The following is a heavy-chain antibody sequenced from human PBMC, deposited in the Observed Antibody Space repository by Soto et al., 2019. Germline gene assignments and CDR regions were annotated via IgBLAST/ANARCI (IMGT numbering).Heavy chain of an antibody. CDR1: EGSIRGSY. Sequence: SETLCLTCTVSEGSIRGSYGSWIRQPPGKGLEWIGYFHYTGISNYNSSLKSRVTMSLDTSKNQFSLKLSSVSAADTAIYYCARGASNWQYFDYWGQGALVTVSS. CDR2: FHYTGIS. CDR3: ARGASNWQYFDY. J-gene: IGHJ4*02. D-gene: IGHD4-4*01. V-gene: IGHV4-59*01.